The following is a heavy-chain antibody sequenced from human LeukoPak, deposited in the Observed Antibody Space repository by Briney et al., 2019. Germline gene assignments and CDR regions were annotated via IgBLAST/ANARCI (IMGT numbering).Heavy chain of an antibody. CDR1: GGSISSSSYY. CDR3: ASPKDIVVVPAAILDDAFDI. Sequence: SETLSLTCTVSGGSISSSSYYWGWIRQPPGKGLEWIGSIYYYGSTYYNPSLKSRVTISVDTSKNQFSLKLSSVTAADTAVYYCASPKDIVVVPAAILDDAFDIWGQGTMVTVSS. D-gene: IGHD2-2*02. CDR2: IYYYGST. J-gene: IGHJ3*02. V-gene: IGHV4-39*01.